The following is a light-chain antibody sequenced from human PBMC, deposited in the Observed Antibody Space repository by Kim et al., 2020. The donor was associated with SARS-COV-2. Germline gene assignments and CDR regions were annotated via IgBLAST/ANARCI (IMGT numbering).Light chain of an antibody. CDR2: LNSDGSH. CDR3: QTWGTGKGV. CDR1: SGHSSYA. V-gene: IGLV4-69*01. J-gene: IGLJ3*02. Sequence: QPVLTQSPSASASLGASVKLTCTLSSGHSSYAIAWHQQQPEKGPRYLMKLNSDGSHSKGDGIPDRFSGSSSWAERYLTISSLQSEDEADYYCQTWGTGKGVFGGGTQLTVL.